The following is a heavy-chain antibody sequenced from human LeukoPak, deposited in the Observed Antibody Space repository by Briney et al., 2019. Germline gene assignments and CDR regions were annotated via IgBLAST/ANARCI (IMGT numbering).Heavy chain of an antibody. CDR3: AREGEDDFWSGFDF. Sequence: PGGSLRLSCAAPGFTFSRFAMHWVRQAPGKGLEWVAVISIDGSREHYADSVKGRSTISRDNSKNTVYLQMNSLRPEDTAVYYCAREGEDDFWSGFDFWGQGTLVTVSS. D-gene: IGHD3-3*01. CDR2: ISIDGSRE. V-gene: IGHV3-30*01. CDR1: GFTFSRFA. J-gene: IGHJ4*02.